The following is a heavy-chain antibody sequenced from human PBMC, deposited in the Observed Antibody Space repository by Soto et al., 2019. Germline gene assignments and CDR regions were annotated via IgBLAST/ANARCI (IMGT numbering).Heavy chain of an antibody. CDR3: AITTSTVSYWFDP. D-gene: IGHD4-4*01. CDR1: GFSFSGYW. V-gene: IGHV3-7*03. CDR2: IKEDGTEQ. Sequence: VGSLRLSCAASGFSFSGYWMSWVRQAPGKGPEWVANIKEDGTEQHYVDSVKGRFTISRDNSENSLFLQMNNLRAEDSAIYYCAITTSTVSYWFDPWGTGT. J-gene: IGHJ5*02.